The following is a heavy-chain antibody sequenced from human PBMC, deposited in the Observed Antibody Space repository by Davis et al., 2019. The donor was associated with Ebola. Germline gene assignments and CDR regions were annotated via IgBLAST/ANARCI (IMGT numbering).Heavy chain of an antibody. D-gene: IGHD5-12*01. CDR3: ARNAWLPTLHFEY. V-gene: IGHV1-3*01. J-gene: IGHJ4*02. CDR1: GYTFPSYA. CDR2: INGGDGNT. Sequence: ASVKVSCKASGYTFPSYALHWVRQAPGQRLEWMGWINGGDGNTKYSQKFQGRVTITRDTSASTAYMELNSLRSEDTAVYYCARNAWLPTLHFEYWGQGTRVTVSS.